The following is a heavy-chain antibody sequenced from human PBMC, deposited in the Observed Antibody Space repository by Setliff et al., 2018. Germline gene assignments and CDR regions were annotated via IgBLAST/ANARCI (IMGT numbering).Heavy chain of an antibody. CDR2: IIPIFGTA. Sequence: SVKVSCKAPGDTFSSYAISWVRQAPGQGLEWMGGIIPIFGTANYAQKFQGRVTITTDESTSTAYMELSSLRSEDTAVYYCARGLYSSGYLFDSFDYWGQGTLVTVS. CDR1: GDTFSSYA. D-gene: IGHD6-19*01. CDR3: ARGLYSSGYLFDSFDY. J-gene: IGHJ4*02. V-gene: IGHV1-69*05.